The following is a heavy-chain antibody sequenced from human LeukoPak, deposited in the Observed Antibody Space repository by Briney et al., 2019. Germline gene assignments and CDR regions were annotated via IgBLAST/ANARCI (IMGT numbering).Heavy chain of an antibody. CDR3: ARAIGETYVLGDY. V-gene: IGHV4-39*07. J-gene: IGHJ4*02. D-gene: IGHD2-21*01. Sequence: SETLSLTCTVSGGSISSSGYYWGWIRQPPGRGLEWIGSIHHSGSTYYNPSLKSRVTISVDRSKNQFSLKLSSVTAADTAVYYCARAIGETYVLGDYWGQGTLVTVSS. CDR1: GGSISSSGYY. CDR2: IHHSGST.